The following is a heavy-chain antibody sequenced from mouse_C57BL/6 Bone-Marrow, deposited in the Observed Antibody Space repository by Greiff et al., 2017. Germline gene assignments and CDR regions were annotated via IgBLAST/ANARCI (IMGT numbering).Heavy chain of an antibody. CDR1: GFSLTSYG. Sequence: VTLVESGPGLVQPSQTLSLTCTVSGFSLTSYGVHWVRQSPGKGLEWLGVIWSGGSTDYNAAFMSRLSNTKDNANSQVFFKMNSLQADDTAIYYCAKNDYGGFAYWGQGTLVTVSA. CDR2: IWSGGST. V-gene: IGHV2-5*01. J-gene: IGHJ3*01. CDR3: AKNDYGGFAY. D-gene: IGHD2-4*01.